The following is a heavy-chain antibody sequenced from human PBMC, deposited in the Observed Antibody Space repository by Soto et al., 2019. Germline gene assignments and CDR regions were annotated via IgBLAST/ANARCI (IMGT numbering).Heavy chain of an antibody. J-gene: IGHJ4*02. V-gene: IGHV3-21*01. CDR2: ISSSSSYI. Sequence: EVQLVESGGGLVKPGGSLRLSCAASGFTFSSYSMNWVRQAPGKGLEWVSSISSSSSYIYYADSVKGRFTISRDNAKNSLYLQMNSLRAEDTAVYYCARESSPYSSSSSFDYWGQGTLVTVSS. CDR3: ARESSPYSSSSSFDY. CDR1: GFTFSSYS. D-gene: IGHD6-13*01.